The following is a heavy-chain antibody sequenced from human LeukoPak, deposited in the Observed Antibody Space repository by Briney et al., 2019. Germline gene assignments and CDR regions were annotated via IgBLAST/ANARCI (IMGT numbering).Heavy chain of an antibody. V-gene: IGHV4-59*01. CDR1: GGSISSYY. D-gene: IGHD5/OR15-5a*01. Sequence: SETLSLTCTVSGGSISSYYWSWIRQPPGKGLEWIGYIYYSGSTNHNPSLKSRVTISVDTSKNQFSLKLSSVTAADTAVYYCARCLANWFDPWGQGTLVTVSS. CDR3: ARCLANWFDP. CDR2: IYYSGST. J-gene: IGHJ5*02.